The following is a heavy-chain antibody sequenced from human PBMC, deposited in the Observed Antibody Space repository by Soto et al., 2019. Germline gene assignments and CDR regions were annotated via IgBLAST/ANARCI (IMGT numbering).Heavy chain of an antibody. D-gene: IGHD1-26*01. CDR2: ISSTSGII. CDR1: GFTFSSYS. Sequence: GSLRLSCAASGFTFSSYSMNWVRQAPGKGLGWVSYISSTSGIIHYADSVKGRFTISRDNAKNSLYLEMNSLRDEDTAVYYCARGRIREMEYSGSITAFDYWGQGTLVTVSS. CDR3: ARGRIREMEYSGSITAFDY. J-gene: IGHJ4*02. V-gene: IGHV3-48*02.